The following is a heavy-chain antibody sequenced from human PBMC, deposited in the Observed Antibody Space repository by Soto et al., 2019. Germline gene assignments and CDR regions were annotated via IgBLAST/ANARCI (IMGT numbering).Heavy chain of an antibody. J-gene: IGHJ3*02. CDR2: IYHSGST. V-gene: IGHV4-4*02. Sequence: PXGTLSLTFAVSGGSISSSNWWSCVRQPPGKGLEWIGEIYHSGSTNYNPSLKSRVTISVDKSKNQFSLKLSSVTAADTAVYYCARDYKWELRGAFDIWGQGTMVTVSS. CDR3: ARDYKWELRGAFDI. CDR1: GGSISSSNW. D-gene: IGHD1-26*01.